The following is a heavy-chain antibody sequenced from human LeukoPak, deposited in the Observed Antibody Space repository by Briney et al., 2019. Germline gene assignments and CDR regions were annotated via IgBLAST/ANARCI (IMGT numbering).Heavy chain of an antibody. CDR2: ISSSSYI. D-gene: IGHD3-3*01. J-gene: IGHJ3*02. Sequence: GGSLRLSCAASGFTFSSYSMNWVRQAPGKGLEWVSSISSSSYIYYADSVKGRFTISRDNAKKSLYLQMNSLRAEDTAVYYCAKVKTYYDFWSGRGAFDIWGQGTMVTVSS. V-gene: IGHV3-21*01. CDR1: GFTFSSYS. CDR3: AKVKTYYDFWSGRGAFDI.